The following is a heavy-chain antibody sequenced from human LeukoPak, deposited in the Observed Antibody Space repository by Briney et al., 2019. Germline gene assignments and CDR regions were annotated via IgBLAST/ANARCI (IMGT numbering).Heavy chain of an antibody. D-gene: IGHD6-13*01. CDR3: ATVIAAAGPLRDY. V-gene: IGHV5-51*04. CDR2: IYPGDSDT. J-gene: IGHJ4*02. CDR1: GYSFTSYW. Sequence: GESLKISCKGSGYSFTSYWIGWVRQMPGKGLEWMGIIYPGDSDTRYSPSFQGQVTISADKPISTAYLQWSSLKASDTAMYYCATVIAAAGPLRDYWSQGTLVTVSS.